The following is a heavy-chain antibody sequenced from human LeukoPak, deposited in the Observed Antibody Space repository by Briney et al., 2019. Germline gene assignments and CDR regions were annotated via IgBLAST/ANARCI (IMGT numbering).Heavy chain of an antibody. D-gene: IGHD2-2*01. V-gene: IGHV3-23*01. CDR2: ISDSGGYT. CDR1: GFTFSSYA. J-gene: IGHJ4*02. Sequence: GGSLRLSCAASGFTFSSYAMSWVRQAPGKGLEWVSVISDSGGYTYYADSVKGRFTISRNNSKNTLYLQMNSLRAEDTAVYYCAKAYCSSNRCYFFDYWGQGTLVTVSS. CDR3: AKAYCSSNRCYFFDY.